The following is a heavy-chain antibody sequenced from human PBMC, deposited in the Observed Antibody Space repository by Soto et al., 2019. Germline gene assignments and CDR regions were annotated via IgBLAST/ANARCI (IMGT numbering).Heavy chain of an antibody. CDR2: IFYTGST. CDR3: ARKYSSGLFDY. Sequence: TLSLTCTVSGGSISSGDYYWSWIRQPPGKGLEWIGCIFYTGSTYYNPSLKSRITISVHTSKSQFSLKLTSVTAADTAVYYCARKYSSGLFDYWGQGTLVTVSS. V-gene: IGHV4-30-4*01. J-gene: IGHJ4*02. D-gene: IGHD6-19*01. CDR1: GGSISSGDYY.